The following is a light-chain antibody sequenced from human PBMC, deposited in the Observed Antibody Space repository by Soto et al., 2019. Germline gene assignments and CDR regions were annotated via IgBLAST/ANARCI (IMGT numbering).Light chain of an antibody. CDR1: QSVNTN. J-gene: IGKJ2*01. V-gene: IGKV3-15*01. CDR3: QQYNSWPYT. CDR2: DAS. Sequence: ETVMTQSPATLSASPGERAPLSCRASQSVNTNLAWYQQKPGQAPRLLIYDASTGATGIPASFSGSGSGTEFTLTIRSLQSEDSAVYYCQQYNSWPYTFGQGTKVDI.